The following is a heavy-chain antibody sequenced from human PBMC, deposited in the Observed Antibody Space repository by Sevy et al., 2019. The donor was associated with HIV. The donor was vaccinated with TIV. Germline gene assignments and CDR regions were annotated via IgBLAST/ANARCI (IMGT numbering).Heavy chain of an antibody. CDR1: GGSISSGDYY. CDR2: IYYSGST. J-gene: IGHJ4*02. D-gene: IGHD6-6*01. Sequence: SETLSITCTVSGGSISSGDYYWSWIRQPPGKGLEWIGYIYYSGSTYYNPSLKSRVTISVDTSKNQFSLKLSSVTAADTAVYYCARIPIYSSSSDGEYYFDYWGQGTLVTVSS. V-gene: IGHV4-30-4*01. CDR3: ARIPIYSSSSDGEYYFDY.